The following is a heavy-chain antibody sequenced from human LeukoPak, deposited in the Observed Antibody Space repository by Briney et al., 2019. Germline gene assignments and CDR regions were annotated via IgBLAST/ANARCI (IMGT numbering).Heavy chain of an antibody. V-gene: IGHV1-8*01. CDR2: MNPNSGNT. J-gene: IGHJ4*02. D-gene: IGHD6-13*01. Sequence: GASVNVSCKASGYTFTRYDINGVRQATGQGLEWMEWMNPNSGNTGYAQKFQGRVTMTRNTSISTAYMELSSLRSEDTAVYYCARGGAAAGMFGDYWGQGTLVTVSS. CDR3: ARGGAAAGMFGDY. CDR1: GYTFTRYD.